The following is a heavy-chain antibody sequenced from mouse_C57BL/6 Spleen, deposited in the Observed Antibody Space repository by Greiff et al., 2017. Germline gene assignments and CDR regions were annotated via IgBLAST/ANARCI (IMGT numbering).Heavy chain of an antibody. CDR1: GFTFSDYG. CDR2: ISSGSSTI. D-gene: IGHD2-5*01. Sequence: DVKLVESGGGLVKPGGSLKLSCAASGFTFSDYGMHWVRQAPEKGLEWVAYISSGSSTISYADTVKGRFTISRDNAKNNLFLQMTSLRSEATAMYYCARRRYSNPYAMDYWGQGTSVTVSS. J-gene: IGHJ4*01. CDR3: ARRRYSNPYAMDY. V-gene: IGHV5-17*01.